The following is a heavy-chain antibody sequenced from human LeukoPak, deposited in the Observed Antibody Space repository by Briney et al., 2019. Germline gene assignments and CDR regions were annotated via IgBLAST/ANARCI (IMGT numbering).Heavy chain of an antibody. D-gene: IGHD3-22*01. Sequence: ASVKVSCKVSGYSLTELSMHWVRPTLGKGLEWMGAFDPGDAETIYAQKFQGRVTLTADTSTDTAYMELNSLRAEDTAVYYCVTFGPYSDSDDFYIHAFHIWGRGTMVTVSS. CDR3: VTFGPYSDSDDFYIHAFHI. CDR1: GYSLTELS. V-gene: IGHV1-24*01. CDR2: FDPGDAET. J-gene: IGHJ3*02.